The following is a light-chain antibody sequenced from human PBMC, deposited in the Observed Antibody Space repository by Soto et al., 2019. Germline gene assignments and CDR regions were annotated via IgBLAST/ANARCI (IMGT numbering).Light chain of an antibody. J-gene: IGLJ2*01. CDR3: SSYTSSSTRL. CDR2: EVS. V-gene: IGLV2-14*01. Sequence: QSVLTQPASVSGSPGQSITISCTGTSSDVGGYNYVSWYQQHPGKAPKLMIYEVSNRPSGVSNRFSGSKSDNTASLTISGLQAEDEADYYCSSYTSSSTRLFGGGTKVTVL. CDR1: SSDVGGYNY.